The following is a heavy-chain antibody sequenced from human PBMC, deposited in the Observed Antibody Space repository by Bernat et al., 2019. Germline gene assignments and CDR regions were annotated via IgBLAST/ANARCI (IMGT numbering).Heavy chain of an antibody. J-gene: IGHJ6*03. V-gene: IGHV3-11*05. CDR3: ARGTSTSAPYMDV. Sequence: VQLVESGGGLVQPGGSLRLSCADSGFTFSDYYMSWIRQAPGKGLDWVSYISSSSSYTNYADSVKGRFTISRDNAKNSLYLQMNSLRAEDTAVYYCARGTSTSAPYMDVWGKGTTVTVSS. CDR2: ISSSSSYT. CDR1: GFTFSDYY.